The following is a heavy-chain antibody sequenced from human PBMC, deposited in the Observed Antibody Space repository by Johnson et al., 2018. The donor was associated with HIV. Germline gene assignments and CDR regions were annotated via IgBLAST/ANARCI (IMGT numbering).Heavy chain of an antibody. J-gene: IGHJ3*02. V-gene: IGHV3-30-3*01. CDR2: ISYGGNNK. CDR1: GFTFSDYS. Sequence: QVQLVESGGNVVQPGRSQRLSCAASGFTFSDYSMHWVRQAPGKGLEWVAVISYGGNNKYYADSVKGRFTISRDNSKNTLFLQMNTLRAEDTAVYYCASRYGDYGLGAFDIWGQGKMVTVSS. D-gene: IGHD4-17*01. CDR3: ASRYGDYGLGAFDI.